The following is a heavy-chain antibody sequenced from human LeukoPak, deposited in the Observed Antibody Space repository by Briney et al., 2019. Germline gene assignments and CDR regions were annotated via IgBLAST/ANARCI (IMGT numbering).Heavy chain of an antibody. V-gene: IGHV3-30*04. CDR1: GFTFSSYA. CDR2: ISYDGSNK. Sequence: GGSLRLPCAASGFTFSSYAMHWVRQAPGKGLEWVAVISYDGSNKYYADSVKGRFTISRDNSQNTLYLQMNSLRAEDTAVYYCARALTYSYGDIDYWGQGTLVTVSS. D-gene: IGHD5-18*01. CDR3: ARALTYSYGDIDY. J-gene: IGHJ4*02.